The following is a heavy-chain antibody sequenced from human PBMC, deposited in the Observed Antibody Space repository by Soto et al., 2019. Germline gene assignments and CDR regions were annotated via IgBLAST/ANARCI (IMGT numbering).Heavy chain of an antibody. D-gene: IGHD2-15*01. V-gene: IGHV3-30*18. J-gene: IGHJ4*02. CDR3: AKDGATVVGGGFDY. CDR2: ISYDGSNK. Sequence: QVQLVESGGGVVQPGRSLRLSCAASGFTFSSYGMHWVRQAPGKGLEWVAVISYDGSNKYYADSVKGRFTISRDNSKNTLYLQTNSLRAEDTAVYYCAKDGATVVGGGFDYWGQGTLVTVSS. CDR1: GFTFSSYG.